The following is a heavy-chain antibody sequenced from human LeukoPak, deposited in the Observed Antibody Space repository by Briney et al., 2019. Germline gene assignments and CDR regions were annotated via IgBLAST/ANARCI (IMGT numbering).Heavy chain of an antibody. CDR2: ISYDGSNK. V-gene: IGHV3-30*18. D-gene: IGHD3-22*01. CDR3: AKEFRYYDSSGYPDY. CDR1: GFTFSSFG. Sequence: GGSLRLSCAASGFTFSSFGMHWVRQAPGKGLEWVAVISYDGSNKYYADSVKGRFTISRDNSKNTLYLQMNSLRAEDTAVYYCAKEFRYYDSSGYPDYWGQGTLVTVSS. J-gene: IGHJ4*02.